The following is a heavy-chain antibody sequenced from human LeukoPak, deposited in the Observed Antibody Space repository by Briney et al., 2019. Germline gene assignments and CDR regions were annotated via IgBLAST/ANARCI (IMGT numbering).Heavy chain of an antibody. V-gene: IGHV3-23*01. CDR2: ISAGGGST. D-gene: IGHD6-13*01. CDR3: AKDAAGPEY. J-gene: IGHJ4*02. CDR1: GYTFSSYA. Sequence: GGSLRLSCATSGYTFSSYAMTWVRQAPGKGLFWVSGISAGGGSTYYADSVKGRFTISRDNSRNTPYLQMNSLRVEDTAVYYCAKDAAGPEYWGQGTLVTVSS.